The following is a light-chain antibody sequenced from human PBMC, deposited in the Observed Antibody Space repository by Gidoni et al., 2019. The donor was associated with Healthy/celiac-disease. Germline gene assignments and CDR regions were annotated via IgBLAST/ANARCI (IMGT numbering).Light chain of an antibody. Sequence: DIQMTQSPSSLSASVGDRVTITCRASQSISSYLNWYQQKPGKAPKLLIYAASSLQSGVPSRFSGSGSVTDFTLTISSLQPEDFATYYCQQSYSTPDFTFGPGTKVDIK. CDR1: QSISSY. V-gene: IGKV1-39*01. J-gene: IGKJ3*01. CDR2: AAS. CDR3: QQSYSTPDFT.